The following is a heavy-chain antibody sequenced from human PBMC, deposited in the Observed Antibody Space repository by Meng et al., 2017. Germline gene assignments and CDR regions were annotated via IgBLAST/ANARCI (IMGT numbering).Heavy chain of an antibody. CDR2: IYHSGST. V-gene: IGHV4-4*02. Sequence: VKRQESGQGWVKPSGTWSLTCAVSGGAISSSNWWSWVRQPPGKGLEWIGEIYHSGSTNYNPSLKSRVTISVDKSKNQFSLKLSSVTAADTAVYYCARAGVGYYDSSGPYSYWGQGTLVTVSS. CDR1: GGAISSSNW. CDR3: ARAGVGYYDSSGPYSY. J-gene: IGHJ4*02. D-gene: IGHD3-22*01.